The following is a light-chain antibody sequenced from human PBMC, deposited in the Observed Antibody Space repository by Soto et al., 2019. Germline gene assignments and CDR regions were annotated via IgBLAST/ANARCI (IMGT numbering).Light chain of an antibody. J-gene: IGKJ1*01. CDR3: QHYNAFPWP. CDR2: GAS. V-gene: IGKV1-5*01. Sequence: DIQMTQSPSTLSASVGDRVTITCRASQSISDWLAWYQQKPGKVPQLLIYGASRLESGVPSRFSGRGPGTEFTLTIGGLQPDDFATYYCQHYNAFPWPFGQGTKVDIK. CDR1: QSISDW.